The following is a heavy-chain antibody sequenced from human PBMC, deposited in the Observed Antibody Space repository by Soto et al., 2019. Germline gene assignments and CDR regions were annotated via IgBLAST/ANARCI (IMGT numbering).Heavy chain of an antibody. CDR2: IGTAGDT. CDR3: ASGGLYI. J-gene: IGHJ4*02. V-gene: IGHV3-13*01. D-gene: IGHD3-16*01. Sequence: EVQLVESGGGLVQPGGSLRLSCAASGFTFRNYDMHWVRQTTGKGLEWVSGIGTAGDTYYSGSVKGRFSISREDAKNSFYLQMNSLRAEDTAVYYCASGGLYICGQGTLVTVSS. CDR1: GFTFRNYD.